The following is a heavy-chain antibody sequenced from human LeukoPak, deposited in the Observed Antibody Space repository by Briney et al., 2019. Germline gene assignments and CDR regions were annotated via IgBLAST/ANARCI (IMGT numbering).Heavy chain of an antibody. CDR3: ARLENWAFDY. CDR2: TYYRSKWST. Sequence: SQTLSLTYAIYGDSVSSNSAAWNWIRQSQSRGLEWLGRTYYRSKWSTDYAVSVKSRITINPDTSKNQFSLQLNSVTPEDTAVYYCARLENWAFDYWGQGTLITVSS. V-gene: IGHV6-1*01. CDR1: GDSVSSNSAA. J-gene: IGHJ4*02. D-gene: IGHD7-27*01.